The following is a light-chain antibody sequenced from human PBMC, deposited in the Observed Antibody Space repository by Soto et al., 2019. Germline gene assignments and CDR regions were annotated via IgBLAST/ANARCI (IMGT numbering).Light chain of an antibody. Sequence: DIQMTQSPSSLSASVGDRVTITRRVSESINRHLNWYQQKPGKAPKLLIYAASSLQNGVPSRFSGSGSGTDFTLNISNLQPEDFATYYCQQSYSTLSITFGQGTRLEIK. CDR3: QQSYSTLSIT. CDR1: ESINRH. V-gene: IGKV1-39*01. CDR2: AAS. J-gene: IGKJ5*01.